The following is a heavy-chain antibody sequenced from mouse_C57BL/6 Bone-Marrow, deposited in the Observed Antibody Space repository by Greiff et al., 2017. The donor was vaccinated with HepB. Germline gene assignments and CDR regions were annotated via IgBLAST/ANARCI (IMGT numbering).Heavy chain of an antibody. CDR2: ISYDGSN. J-gene: IGHJ4*01. CDR3: ARDYYGSSFYAMDY. V-gene: IGHV3-6*01. D-gene: IGHD1-1*01. CDR1: GYSITSGYY. Sequence: EVRLQEAGAGLVKPSQSLSLTCSVTGYSITSGYYWNWIRQFPGNKLEWMGYISYDGSNNYNPSLKNRISITRDTSKNQFFLKLNSVTTEDTATYYCARDYYGSSFYAMDYWGQGTSVTVSS.